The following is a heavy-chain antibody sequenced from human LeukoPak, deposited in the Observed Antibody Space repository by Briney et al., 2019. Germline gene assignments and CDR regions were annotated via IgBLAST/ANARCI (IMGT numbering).Heavy chain of an antibody. J-gene: IGHJ6*02. CDR3: ARHLGTSAYCYGLDV. D-gene: IGHD2-15*01. V-gene: IGHV4-59*08. CDR1: GGSLSSHY. CDR2: IYYSGTT. Sequence: PSETLSLTRTVSGGSLSSHYWSWIRQPPRKAREWTGYIYYSGTTNYNPSLKSRVTISVDTSKNQFSLKLSSVTAADTAVSYCARHLGTSAYCYGLDVWGQGTTVTVSS.